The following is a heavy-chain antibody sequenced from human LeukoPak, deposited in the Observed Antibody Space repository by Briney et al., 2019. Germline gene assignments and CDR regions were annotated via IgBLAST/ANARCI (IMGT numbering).Heavy chain of an antibody. J-gene: IGHJ6*02. V-gene: IGHV3-23*01. D-gene: IGHD1-1*01. CDR2: ISGSGGST. CDR3: AKGYGYYYYGMDV. CDR1: GFTFSSYA. Sequence: GGSLRLSCAASGFTFSSYAISWVRQAPGKGLEWVSAISGSGGSTYYADSVKGRFTISRDNSKNTLYLQMNSLRAEDTAVYYCAKGYGYYYYGMDVWGQRTTVTVSS.